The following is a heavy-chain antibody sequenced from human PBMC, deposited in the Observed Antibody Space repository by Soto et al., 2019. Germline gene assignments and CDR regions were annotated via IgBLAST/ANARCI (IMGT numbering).Heavy chain of an antibody. CDR2: IKSKTDGGTT. J-gene: IGHJ4*02. CDR3: TTDRAYNWNYSGDY. D-gene: IGHD1-7*01. CDR1: GFTFSNAW. V-gene: IGHV3-15*01. Sequence: EVQLVESGGGLVQPGGSLRLSCAASGFTFSNAWMSWVRQAPGKGLEWVGRIKSKTDGGTTDYAAPVKGRFTISRDDSKNTLYLQMNSLKTEDTAVYYCTTDRAYNWNYSGDYWGQGTLVTVSS.